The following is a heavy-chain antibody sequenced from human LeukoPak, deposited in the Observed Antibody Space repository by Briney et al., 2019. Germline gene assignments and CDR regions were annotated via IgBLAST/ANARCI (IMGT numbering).Heavy chain of an antibody. CDR2: ISSSGSTI. V-gene: IGHV3-48*03. CDR1: GFTFSSYE. J-gene: IGHJ5*01. D-gene: IGHD6-6*01. Sequence: QPGGSLRLSCAASGFTFSSYEMNWVRQAPGKGLEWVSYISSSGSTIYYADSVKGRSTISRDNAKNSLYLQMSSLRVEDTAVYYCTRDPRHFDSCGQGTLVTVSS. CDR3: TRDPRHFDS.